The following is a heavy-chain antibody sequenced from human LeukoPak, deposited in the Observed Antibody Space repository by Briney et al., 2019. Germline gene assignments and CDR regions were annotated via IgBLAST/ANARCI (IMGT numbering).Heavy chain of an antibody. CDR2: IYHSGST. J-gene: IGHJ4*02. CDR1: GYSISSGYY. Sequence: SETLSLTCAASGYSISSGYYWGWIRQPPGKGLEWIGSIYHSGSTYYNPSLKSRVTISVDTSKNQFSLKLSSVTAADTAVYYCASSYSSSWPLDYWGQGTLVTVSS. CDR3: ASSYSSSWPLDY. V-gene: IGHV4-38-2*01. D-gene: IGHD6-13*01.